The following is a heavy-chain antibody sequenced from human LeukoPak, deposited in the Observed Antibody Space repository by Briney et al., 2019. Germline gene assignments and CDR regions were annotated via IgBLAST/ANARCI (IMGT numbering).Heavy chain of an antibody. CDR1: GGTFSSYA. J-gene: IGHJ4*02. Sequence: ASVKVSCKASGGTFSSYAISWVRQAPGQGLEWMGGIIPIFGTANYAQKFQGRVTITADESTSTAYMELSSLRSEDTSVYYCARDNFYYYGSGSYYSLDYWGQGTLVTVSS. CDR2: IIPIFGTA. CDR3: ARDNFYYYGSGSYYSLDY. V-gene: IGHV1-69*13. D-gene: IGHD3-10*01.